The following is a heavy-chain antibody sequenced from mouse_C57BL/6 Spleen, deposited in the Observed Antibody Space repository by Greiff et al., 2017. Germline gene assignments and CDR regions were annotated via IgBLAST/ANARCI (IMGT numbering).Heavy chain of an antibody. D-gene: IGHD1-1*01. J-gene: IGHJ3*01. Sequence: EVQLVESGPGLAKPSQTLSLTCSVTGYSITSDYWNWIRKFPGNKLEYMGYISYSGSTYYNPSLKSRISITRDTSKNKYYMPLNSVTTEDTATYYCARGYGSSAWFAYWGQETLVTVSA. V-gene: IGHV3-8*01. CDR2: ISYSGST. CDR1: GYSITSDY. CDR3: ARGYGSSAWFAY.